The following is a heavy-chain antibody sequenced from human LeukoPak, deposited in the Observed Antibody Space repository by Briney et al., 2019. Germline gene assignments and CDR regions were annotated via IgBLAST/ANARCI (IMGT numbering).Heavy chain of an antibody. CDR1: GFTFSTYA. CDR2: ISGSGGGT. D-gene: IGHD3-9*01. Sequence: GRSLRLSCAASGFTFSTYAMSWVRQAPGKGLEWVSAISGSGGGTYYADSVRGRFTISRDNSKNTLYLQMNSLRAEDTAIYYCAKSYYDILTGQPYWGQGTLVTVSS. CDR3: AKSYYDILTGQPY. V-gene: IGHV3-23*01. J-gene: IGHJ4*02.